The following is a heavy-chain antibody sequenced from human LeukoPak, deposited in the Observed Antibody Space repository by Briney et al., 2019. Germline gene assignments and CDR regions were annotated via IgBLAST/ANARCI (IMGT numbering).Heavy chain of an antibody. Sequence: PGGSLRLSCAASGFTFSSYAMSWVRQAPGKGLEWVSAISGSGGSTYYADSVKGRFTISRDNSKNTLYLQMNSLRAEDTAVYYCAKVGCSSTSCYAAYYYYGMVVWGQGTTVTVSS. V-gene: IGHV3-23*01. J-gene: IGHJ6*02. CDR2: ISGSGGST. CDR3: AKVGCSSTSCYAAYYYYGMVV. CDR1: GFTFSSYA. D-gene: IGHD2-2*01.